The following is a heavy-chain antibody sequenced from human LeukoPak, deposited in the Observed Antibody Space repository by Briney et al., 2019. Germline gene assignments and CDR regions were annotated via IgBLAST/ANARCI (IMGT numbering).Heavy chain of an antibody. CDR1: GFTFSSYS. V-gene: IGHV3-21*01. Sequence: GGSLRLSCAASGFTFSSYSLNWVRQAPGKGLEWVSSISTSSSYIYYAESVKGRFTISRDNAKNSLYLQMNSLRAEDTAVYYCARDGTYDSKKGGVDYWGQGTLVTVSS. CDR3: ARDGTYDSKKGGVDY. J-gene: IGHJ4*02. CDR2: ISTSSSYI. D-gene: IGHD3-22*01.